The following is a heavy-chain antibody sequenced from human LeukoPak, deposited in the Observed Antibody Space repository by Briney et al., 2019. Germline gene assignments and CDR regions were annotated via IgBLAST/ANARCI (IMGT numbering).Heavy chain of an antibody. CDR3: ARDLVSAGFDI. V-gene: IGHV7-4-1*02. CDR1: GYTFTSYD. J-gene: IGHJ3*02. D-gene: IGHD6-6*01. CDR2: INTNTGIP. Sequence: EASVTVSCKASGYTFTSYDINWVRQAPGQGLELMGWINTNTGIPTYAQGFAGRFVFSLDTSVTTAYLQITSLKAEDTAVYYCARDLVSAGFDIWGQGTMVTVSS.